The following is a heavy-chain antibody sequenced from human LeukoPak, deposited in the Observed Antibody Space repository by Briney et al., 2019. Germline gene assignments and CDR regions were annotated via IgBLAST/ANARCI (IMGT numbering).Heavy chain of an antibody. CDR1: VVSSSGYS. CDR3: ARGDSSGYDPFDY. V-gene: IGHV3-21*01. D-gene: IGHD5-12*01. Sequence: PGGGLRLSCAPSVVSSSGYSLNWGRQAPGKGLERGSSISSRMSDIYYADSVKSGFTISRDNAKNTLYMQMTSLRAADTAVYYCARGDSSGYDPFDYWGQGELVTVSS. CDR2: ISSRMSDI. J-gene: IGHJ4*02.